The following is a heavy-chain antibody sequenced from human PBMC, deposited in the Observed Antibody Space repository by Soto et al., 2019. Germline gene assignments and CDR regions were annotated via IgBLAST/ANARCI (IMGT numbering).Heavy chain of an antibody. Sequence: GGSLRLSCGVSGFTVTSNGVSWVRQAPGKGLEWVSAISPNGQGIWYADSVKGRFNIPRDISRNTVFLKMDSLRAEDTAVYYCEKDRKYPRDYFHYWGQGTLVTVSS. V-gene: IGHV3-23*01. CDR2: ISPNGQGI. D-gene: IGHD2-2*01. CDR3: EKDRKYPRDYFHY. CDR1: GFTVTSNG. J-gene: IGHJ4*02.